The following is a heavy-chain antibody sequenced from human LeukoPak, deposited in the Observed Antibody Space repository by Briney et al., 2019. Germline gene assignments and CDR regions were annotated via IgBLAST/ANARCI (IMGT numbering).Heavy chain of an antibody. J-gene: IGHJ4*02. CDR2: IKQDGSEK. D-gene: IGHD4-23*01. V-gene: IGHV3-7*01. Sequence: GGSLRLSCEASGFSFSSYWMNWVRQSPGKGLEWLANIKQDGSEKHYLDSVKGRFTISRDNAKNSLYLQMNSLRAEDTAVYYCARDGQSGGILPYYFDYWGQGTLVTVSS. CDR3: ARDGQSGGILPYYFDY. CDR1: GFSFSSYW.